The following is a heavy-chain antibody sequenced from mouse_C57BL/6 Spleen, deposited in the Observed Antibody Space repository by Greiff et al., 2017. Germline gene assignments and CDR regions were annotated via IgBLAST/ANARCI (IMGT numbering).Heavy chain of an antibody. D-gene: IGHD1-1*01. Sequence: QVQLVESGAELARPGASVKLSCKASGYTFTSYGISWVKRRTGQGLEWIGEIYPRSGNTYYNEKFKGKATLTADKSSSTAYMELRSLTSEDSAVYFCAITTVVATRYFDVWGTGTTVTVSS. CDR3: AITTVVATRYFDV. CDR2: IYPRSGNT. CDR1: GYTFTSYG. J-gene: IGHJ1*03. V-gene: IGHV1-81*01.